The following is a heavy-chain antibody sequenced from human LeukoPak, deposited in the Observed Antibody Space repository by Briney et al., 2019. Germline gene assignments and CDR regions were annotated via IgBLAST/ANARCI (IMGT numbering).Heavy chain of an antibody. CDR3: ARVDTAMVNRKWGMGV. V-gene: IGHV1-18*01. CDR1: GYTFTSYG. Sequence: GASVKVSCKASGYTFTSYGISWVRQAPGQGLEWMGWISAYNGNTNYAQKLQGRVTMTTDTSTSTAYMELRSLRSDDTAVYYCARVDTAMVNRKWGMGVWGQGTTVTVSS. CDR2: ISAYNGNT. D-gene: IGHD5-18*01. J-gene: IGHJ6*02.